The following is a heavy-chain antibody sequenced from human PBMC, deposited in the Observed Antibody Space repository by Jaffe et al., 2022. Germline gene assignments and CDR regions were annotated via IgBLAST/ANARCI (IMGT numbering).Heavy chain of an antibody. CDR3: AQRPAHPGSPGGHSYFDY. CDR1: GFTFSNYL. Sequence: EVQVLESGGGLVQLGGSLRLSCAVSGFTFSNYLMSWVRQAPGKGLEWVSTITPGGGNTYYADSVRGRFTISRDNSKNTLYLQINSLRADDTAVYYCAQRPAHPGSPGGHSYFDYLGQGTLVTVSS. J-gene: IGHJ4*02. CDR2: ITPGGGNT. V-gene: IGHV3-23*01. D-gene: IGHD1-26*01.